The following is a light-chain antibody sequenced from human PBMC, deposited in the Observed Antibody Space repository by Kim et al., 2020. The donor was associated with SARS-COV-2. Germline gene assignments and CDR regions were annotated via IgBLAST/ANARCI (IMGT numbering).Light chain of an antibody. CDR1: SLRMSF. Sequence: ALGRTVRIPGRGDSLRMSFPICYQQRPGQAPVVIIYGEKKRPSGSPDRFSGSRSGDTASLTITGAQAEDEGDYFCHSRDRTGDQIFGSGTKVTVL. CDR3: HSRDRTGDQI. CDR2: GEK. J-gene: IGLJ1*01. V-gene: IGLV3-19*01.